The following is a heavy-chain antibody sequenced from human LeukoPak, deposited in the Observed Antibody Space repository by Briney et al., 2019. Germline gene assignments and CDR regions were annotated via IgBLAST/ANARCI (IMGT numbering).Heavy chain of an antibody. D-gene: IGHD2-2*01. J-gene: IGHJ4*02. CDR1: GFTFSRNA. V-gene: IGHV3-23*01. Sequence: GGSLRLSCAASGFTFSRNALSWVRQAPGKGLEWVSSLSGSGADTYYADSVKGRFTISRDNSKNTVYLQMNNLRAEDTAIYYCAKDHYGTRYFDYWGQGTLVTVSS. CDR2: LSGSGADT. CDR3: AKDHYGTRYFDY.